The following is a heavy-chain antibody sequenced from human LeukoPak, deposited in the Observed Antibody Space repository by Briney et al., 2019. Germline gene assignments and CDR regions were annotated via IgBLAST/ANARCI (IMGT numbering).Heavy chain of an antibody. CDR1: GFTFISFA. D-gene: IGHD6-13*01. V-gene: IGHV3-23*01. CDR2: ISGSGGST. J-gene: IGHJ3*02. CDR3: AKSYSRSWSDAFDI. Sequence: GGSLRLSCAASGFTFISFAVSWVRRAPGKGLEWVSAISGSGGSTYYADSVKGRFTISRVNSKNTLYLQMNSLRAEDTALYYCAKSYSRSWSDAFDIWGQGTMVTVSS.